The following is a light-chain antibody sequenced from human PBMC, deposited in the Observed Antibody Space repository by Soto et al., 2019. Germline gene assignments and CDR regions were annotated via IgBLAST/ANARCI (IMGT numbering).Light chain of an antibody. J-gene: IGKJ2*01. Sequence: EIVLTQSPCTLSLSPGERATLSCRASQTLRRTYMAWYQQKPGQAPRVLIYGASKRATGIPDRFSGSGSGTDFSLTISRLEPEDFAVYYCHQYDNAPQTYGQGTKVDI. CDR2: GAS. CDR1: QTLRRTY. V-gene: IGKV3-20*01. CDR3: HQYDNAPQT.